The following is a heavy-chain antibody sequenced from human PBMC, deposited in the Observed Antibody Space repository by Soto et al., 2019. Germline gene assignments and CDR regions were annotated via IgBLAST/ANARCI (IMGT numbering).Heavy chain of an antibody. J-gene: IGHJ4*02. CDR1: GYTFTNYD. V-gene: IGHV1-8*01. Sequence: ASVKVSCKTSGYTFTNYDINWVRQATGQGLEWMGWMNPNSGNTGYGQKFQGRLSMTRDNSISTAYMELSSLRSEDSAVYYCARWGQNAAAAPNFDYWGQGTLVTVSS. CDR2: MNPNSGNT. D-gene: IGHD6-13*01. CDR3: ARWGQNAAAAPNFDY.